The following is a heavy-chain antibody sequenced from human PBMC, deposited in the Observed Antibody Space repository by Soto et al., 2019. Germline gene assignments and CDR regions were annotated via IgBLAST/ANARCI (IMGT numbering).Heavy chain of an antibody. Sequence: QVQLVQSGAEVKKPGSSVKVSCKTSGGTFRTSAISWVRQAPGQGLEWMGGIMPVFPTADYAQKFQGRVTITADESTSTAYMELSSLRSEHTAVYYCARDKDRQQLGGNYYYIMDVWGQGTTVTVSS. CDR1: GGTFRTSA. J-gene: IGHJ6*01. CDR3: ARDKDRQQLGGNYYYIMDV. D-gene: IGHD3-3*02. CDR2: IMPVFPTA. V-gene: IGHV1-69*12.